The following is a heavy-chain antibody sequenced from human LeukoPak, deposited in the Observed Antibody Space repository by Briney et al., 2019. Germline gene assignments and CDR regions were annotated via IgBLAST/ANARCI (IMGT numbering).Heavy chain of an antibody. CDR2: FDPEDGET. CDR1: GYTLTELS. D-gene: IGHD6-19*01. V-gene: IGHV1-24*01. Sequence: ASVKVSCEVSGYTLTELSMHWVRQAPGKGLEWMGGFDPEDGETIYAQKFQGRVTMTEDTSTDTAYMELSSMRSEDTAVYYCATDRYHSSGWYRFGYWGQGTLVTVSS. CDR3: ATDRYHSSGWYRFGY. J-gene: IGHJ4*02.